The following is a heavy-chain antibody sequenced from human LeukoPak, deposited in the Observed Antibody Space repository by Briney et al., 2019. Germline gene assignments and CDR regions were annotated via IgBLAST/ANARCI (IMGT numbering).Heavy chain of an antibody. CDR3: ARDPNGDPNYSFDY. Sequence: EASVKVSCKASGYTFTGYYMHWVRQAPGQGLEWMGWINPNSGGTNYAQKFQGRVTMTRDTSISTAYMELSRLRSDDTAVYFCARDPNGDPNYSFDYWGQGTLVTVSS. V-gene: IGHV1-2*02. D-gene: IGHD4-17*01. J-gene: IGHJ4*02. CDR1: GYTFTGYY. CDR2: INPNSGGT.